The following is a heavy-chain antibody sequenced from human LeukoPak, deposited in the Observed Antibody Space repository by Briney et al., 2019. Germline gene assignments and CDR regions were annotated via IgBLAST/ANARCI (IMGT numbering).Heavy chain of an antibody. CDR3: AREGVTMVRGVIIESGWFDP. CDR1: GFTFSSYW. D-gene: IGHD3-10*01. Sequence: GGSLRLSCAASGFTFSSYWMSWVRQAPGKGLEWVANIKQDGSEKHYVDSVKGRFTISRDNAKNSLYLQMNSLRAEDTAVYYCAREGVTMVRGVIIESGWFDPWGQGTLVTVSS. CDR2: IKQDGSEK. J-gene: IGHJ5*02. V-gene: IGHV3-7*01.